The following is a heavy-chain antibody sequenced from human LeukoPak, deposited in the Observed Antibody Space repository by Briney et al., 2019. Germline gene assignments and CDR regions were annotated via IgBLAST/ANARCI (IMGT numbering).Heavy chain of an antibody. CDR1: GFTFSNYD. V-gene: IGHV3-30-3*01. CDR3: ARDGGAD. D-gene: IGHD3-3*01. J-gene: IGHJ4*02. Sequence: PGGSPRLSCPASGFTFSNYDMHWVRQPPGKGLEWVAVISYDENNKDYAGSVKGRFTISRDNSKDTLYLQMNSLTPEDTAVYYCARDGGADWGQGTLVTVSS. CDR2: ISYDENNK.